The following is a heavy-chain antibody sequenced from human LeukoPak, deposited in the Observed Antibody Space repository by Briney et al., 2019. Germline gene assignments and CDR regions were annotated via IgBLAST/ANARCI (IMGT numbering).Heavy chain of an antibody. Sequence: KVSCKASGYTFTSYGISWVRQMPGKGLEWMGIIYPGDSDTRYSPSFQGQVAISADKSISTAYLQWSSLKASDTAIYYCARLQNWFDPWGQGTLVTVSS. CDR2: IYPGDSDT. V-gene: IGHV5-51*01. J-gene: IGHJ5*02. CDR1: GYTFTSYG. CDR3: ARLQNWFDP.